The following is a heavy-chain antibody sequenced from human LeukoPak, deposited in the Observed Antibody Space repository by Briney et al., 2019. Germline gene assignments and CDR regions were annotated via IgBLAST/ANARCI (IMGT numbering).Heavy chain of an antibody. D-gene: IGHD3-10*01. CDR1: GGSISSYY. CDR2: IYYSGST. J-gene: IGHJ5*02. CDR3: ARELYYYGSGSYYNTNYNWFDP. V-gene: IGHV4-59*12. Sequence: KPSETLSLTCTVSGGSISSYYWSWIRQPPGKGLEWIGYIYYSGSTNYNPSLKSRVTISVDTSKNQFSLKLSSVTAADTAVYYCARELYYYGSGSYYNTNYNWFDPWGQGTLVTVSS.